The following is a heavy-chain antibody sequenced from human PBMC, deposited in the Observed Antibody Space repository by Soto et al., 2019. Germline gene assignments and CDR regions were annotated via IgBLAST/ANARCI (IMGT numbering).Heavy chain of an antibody. CDR1: GFTFSSYA. V-gene: IGHV3-30-3*01. CDR3: ARDRYYDILTGSLDY. J-gene: IGHJ4*02. Sequence: PGGSLSLSCAASGFTFSSYAMHWVRQAPGKGLEWVAVISYDGSNKYYADSVKGRFTISRDNSKNTLYLQMNSLRAEDTAVYYCARDRYYDILTGSLDYWGQGTLVTVSS. D-gene: IGHD3-9*01. CDR2: ISYDGSNK.